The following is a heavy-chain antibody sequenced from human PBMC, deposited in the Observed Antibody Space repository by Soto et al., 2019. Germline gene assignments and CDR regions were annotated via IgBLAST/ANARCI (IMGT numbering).Heavy chain of an antibody. D-gene: IGHD5-12*01. J-gene: IGHJ4*02. CDR3: ASGGQTIIPKD. CDR1: GGSFSGYY. CDR2: INHGGST. Sequence: SETLSLTCAVYGGSFSGYYWSWIRQPPGKGLDWIGEINHGGSTNYNPSLKSRVTISIDTSKNQFSLKLSSVAAADTAVYYCASGGQTIIPKDWGQGTLVTVSS. V-gene: IGHV4-34*01.